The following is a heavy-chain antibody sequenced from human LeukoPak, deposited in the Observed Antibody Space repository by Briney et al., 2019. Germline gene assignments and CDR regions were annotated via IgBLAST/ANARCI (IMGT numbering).Heavy chain of an antibody. V-gene: IGHV3-23*01. D-gene: IGHD3-22*01. J-gene: IGHJ4*02. Sequence: GGSLRLSCAASGFTFSSYAMSWVRQAPGKGLEWVSAISGSRGSTYYADSVKGRFTISRDTSKNTLYLQMNSLRVEDTAVYYCAKEYSGGYYAFDQWGQGTLVTVSS. CDR1: GFTFSSYA. CDR2: ISGSRGST. CDR3: AKEYSGGYYAFDQ.